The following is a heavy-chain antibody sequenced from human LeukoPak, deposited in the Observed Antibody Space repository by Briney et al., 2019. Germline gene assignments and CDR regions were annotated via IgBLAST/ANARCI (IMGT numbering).Heavy chain of an antibody. CDR1: GFTFDDYA. J-gene: IGHJ4*02. CDR2: ISWKSGSI. CDR3: AKDKGSDYYDSSGYLDY. D-gene: IGHD3-22*01. Sequence: GGSLRLSCAASGFTFDDYAMHWVRQAPGKGPEWVSGISWKSGSIGYADSVKGRFTISRDNSKNSLYLQMNSLRTEDTALYYCAKDKGSDYYDSSGYLDYWGQGTLVTVSS. V-gene: IGHV3-9*01.